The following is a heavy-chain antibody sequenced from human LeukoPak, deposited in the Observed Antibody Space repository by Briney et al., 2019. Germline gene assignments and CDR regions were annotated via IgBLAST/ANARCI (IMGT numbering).Heavy chain of an antibody. CDR1: GYTFTSYG. V-gene: IGHV1-18*01. J-gene: IGHJ5*02. D-gene: IGHD6-13*01. CDR2: ISAYNGNT. CDR3: ARVGDSSSWPRVGWFDP. Sequence: ASVKVSCKASGYTFTSYGISWVRQAPGQGLEWMGWISAYNGNTNYAQKLQGRVTMTTDTSTSTAYMELRSLRSDDTAVYYCARVGDSSSWPRVGWFDPWGQGTLVTVSS.